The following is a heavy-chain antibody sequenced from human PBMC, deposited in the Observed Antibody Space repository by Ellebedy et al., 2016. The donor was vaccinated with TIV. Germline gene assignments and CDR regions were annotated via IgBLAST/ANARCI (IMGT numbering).Heavy chain of an antibody. CDR1: GGSFSGYY. V-gene: IGHV4-34*01. CDR3: ARSSRSSWHYYYYYMDV. Sequence: GPLRLSXAVYGGSFSGYYWSWIRQPPGKGLEWIGEINHSGSTNYNPSLKSRVTIPVDTSKNQFSLKLSSVTAADTAVYYCARSSRSSWHYYYYYMDVWGKGTTVTVSS. CDR2: INHSGST. D-gene: IGHD6-13*01. J-gene: IGHJ6*03.